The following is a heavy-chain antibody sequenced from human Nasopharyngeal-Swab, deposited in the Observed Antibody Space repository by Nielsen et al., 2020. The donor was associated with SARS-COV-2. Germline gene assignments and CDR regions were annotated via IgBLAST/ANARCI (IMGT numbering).Heavy chain of an antibody. V-gene: IGHV3-53*01. D-gene: IGHD2-15*01. Sequence: GGSLRLSCAASGFTVSSNYMSWVRQAPGKGLEWVSVIYSGVSTYYADSVKGRFTISRDNSKNTLYLQMNSLRAEDTAVHYCARDSECSGGRWYYNYYYGMDVWGQGTTVTVSS. CDR3: ARDSECSGGRWYYNYYYGMDV. CDR2: IYSGVST. CDR1: GFTVSSNY. J-gene: IGHJ6*02.